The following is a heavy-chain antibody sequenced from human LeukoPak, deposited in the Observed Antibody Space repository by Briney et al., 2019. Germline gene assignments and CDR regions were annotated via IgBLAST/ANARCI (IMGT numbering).Heavy chain of an antibody. CDR2: INPNSGGT. V-gene: IGHV1-2*02. CDR3: ARVPVYGRTYYYGSEPDHDWFDP. CDR1: GYTFTGYY. J-gene: IGHJ5*02. Sequence: GASVKVSCKASGYTFTGYYMHWVRQAPGQGLEWMGWINPNSGGTNYAQKFQGRVTMTRDTSISTAYMELSRLRSDDTAVYYCARVPVYGRTYYYGSEPDHDWFDPWGQGTLVTVSS. D-gene: IGHD3-10*01.